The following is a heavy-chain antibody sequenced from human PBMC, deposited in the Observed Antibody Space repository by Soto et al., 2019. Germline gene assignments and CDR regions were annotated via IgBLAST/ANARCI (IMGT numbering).Heavy chain of an antibody. J-gene: IGHJ5*02. Sequence: QVQLVQSGAEVKKPGASVKVSCKASGYTFTSYDINWVRQATGHGLEWMGWMNPNSGNTVYAQKLQGRVTMTRDTSISTAYMELTSLRSYDTAVDYCAIARTGTTSNWFAPWGHGTVVTVSS. D-gene: IGHD1-7*01. CDR3: AIARTGTTSNWFAP. CDR1: GYTFTSYD. CDR2: MNPNSGNT. V-gene: IGHV1-8*01.